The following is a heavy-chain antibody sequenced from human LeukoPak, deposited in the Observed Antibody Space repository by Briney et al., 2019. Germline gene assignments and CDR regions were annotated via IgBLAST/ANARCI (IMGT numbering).Heavy chain of an antibody. D-gene: IGHD4-23*01. Sequence: GGSLRLSCAASGFTFSSYWMSWVRQAPGKGLEWVANIRQDGSEKYYVDSLKGRFTISRDNAKKSLYLQMNSLRAEDTAVYYCARRAGGYSHPYDYWGQGTLVTVSS. CDR2: IRQDGSEK. CDR3: ARRAGGYSHPYDY. J-gene: IGHJ4*02. V-gene: IGHV3-7*03. CDR1: GFTFSSYW.